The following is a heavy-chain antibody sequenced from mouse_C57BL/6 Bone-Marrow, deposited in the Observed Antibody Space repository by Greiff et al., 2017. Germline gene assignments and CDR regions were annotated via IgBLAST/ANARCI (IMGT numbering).Heavy chain of an antibody. D-gene: IGHD1-1*01. CDR3: ASQIYYYGSSYVFDY. J-gene: IGHJ2*01. V-gene: IGHV14-3*01. CDR2: IDPANGNT. Sequence: EVQLQQSVAELVRPGASVKLSCTASGFNIKNTYMHWVKQRPEQGLEWIGRIDPANGNTKYAPKFQGKATITADTSSNTAYLQLSSLTSEDTAIYYGASQIYYYGSSYVFDYWGQGTTLTVSS. CDR1: GFNIKNTY.